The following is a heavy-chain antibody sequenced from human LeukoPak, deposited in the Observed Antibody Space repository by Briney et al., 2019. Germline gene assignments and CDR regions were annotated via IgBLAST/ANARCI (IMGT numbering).Heavy chain of an antibody. CDR2: IYHSGST. CDR1: GGSISSSNW. J-gene: IGHJ5*02. Sequence: SETLSLTCAVSGGSISSSNWWSWVRQPPGKGLEWIGEIYHSGSTNYNPSLKSRVTISADKSKNQFSLKLSSVTAADTAVYYCARLEWPHGWFDPWGQGTLVTVSS. D-gene: IGHD3-3*01. CDR3: ARLEWPHGWFDP. V-gene: IGHV4-4*02.